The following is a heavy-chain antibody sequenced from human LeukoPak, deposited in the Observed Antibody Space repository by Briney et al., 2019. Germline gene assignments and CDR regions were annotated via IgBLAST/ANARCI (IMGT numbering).Heavy chain of an antibody. CDR1: GGSISSSSYY. J-gene: IGHJ4*02. V-gene: IGHV4-39*01. CDR3: ATASPYYDILTGYSNYFDY. D-gene: IGHD3-9*01. CDR2: IYYSGST. Sequence: SETMSLTCTVAGGSISSSSYYWGWIRQPPGKGLEWIGSIYYSGSTYYNPSLKSRVTISVDTSKNQCSLKLSSVTAADTAVYYCATASPYYDILTGYSNYFDYWGQGTLVTVSS.